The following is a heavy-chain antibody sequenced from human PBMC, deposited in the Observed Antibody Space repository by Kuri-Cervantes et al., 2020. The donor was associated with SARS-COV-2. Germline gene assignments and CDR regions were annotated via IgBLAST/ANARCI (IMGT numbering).Heavy chain of an antibody. CDR2: ISSSSSYI. J-gene: IGHJ4*02. V-gene: IGHV3-21*01. CDR1: GITFSSYS. Sequence: GEPMQISCAASGITFSSYSMNWVRQAPGKGLEWVSSISSSSSYIYYADSVKGRFTISRDNAKNSLYLQMNSLRAENTAVYYCYAIAVAGTVDYWGQGTLVTVSS. CDR3: YAIAVAGTVDY. D-gene: IGHD6-19*01.